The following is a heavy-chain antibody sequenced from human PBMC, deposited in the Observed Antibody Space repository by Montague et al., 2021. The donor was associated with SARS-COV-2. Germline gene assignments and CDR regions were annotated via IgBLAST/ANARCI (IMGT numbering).Heavy chain of an antibody. CDR1: GDSITSSRYY. CDR2: IHYSEAT. J-gene: IGHJ3*01. V-gene: IGHV4-39*02. CDR3: ARPIHDNSPDRAFDA. D-gene: IGHD3-22*01. Sequence: SETLSLTCTVSGDSITSSRYYWGWIRQPPGKGLEWIGSIHYSEATYYNPSLKSRLTISVDTSKNHFSLKLTSVTASDSAVYYCARPIHDNSPDRAFDAWGQGTMVTVSS.